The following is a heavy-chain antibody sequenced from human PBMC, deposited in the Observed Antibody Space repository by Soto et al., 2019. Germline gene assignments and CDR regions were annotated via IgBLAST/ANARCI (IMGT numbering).Heavy chain of an antibody. CDR1: GGSISSYY. CDR3: AGAQDCTNGVCYVFDY. Sequence: SETLSLTCTVSGGSISSYYWSWIRQPPGKGLERIGYIYYSGSTNYNPSLKSRVTISVDTSKNQFSLKLSSVTAADTAVYYCAGAQDCTNGVCYVFDYWGQGTLVTVSS. D-gene: IGHD2-8*01. V-gene: IGHV4-59*08. CDR2: IYYSGST. J-gene: IGHJ4*02.